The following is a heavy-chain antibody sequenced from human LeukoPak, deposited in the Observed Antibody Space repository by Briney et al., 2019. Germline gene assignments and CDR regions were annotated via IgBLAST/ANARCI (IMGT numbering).Heavy chain of an antibody. CDR2: ISSSSSYI. V-gene: IGHV3-21*01. J-gene: IGHJ6*03. CDR3: ARGGYDFWSGYFPVPSYYYYMDV. CDR1: GFTFSSYS. Sequence: GGSLRLSCAASGFTFSSYSMNWVRQAPGKGLEWVSSISSSSSYIYYADSVKGRFTISRDNAKNSLYLQMNSLRAEDTAVYYCARGGYDFWSGYFPVPSYYYYMDVWGKGTTVTVSS. D-gene: IGHD3-3*01.